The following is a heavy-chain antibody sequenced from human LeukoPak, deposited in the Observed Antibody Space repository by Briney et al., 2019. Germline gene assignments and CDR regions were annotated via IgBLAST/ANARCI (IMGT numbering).Heavy chain of an antibody. CDR1: GGSISSSSYY. CDR2: IYYSGST. D-gene: IGHD2/OR15-2a*01. CDR3: ARLLILPAYYYYYMDV. V-gene: IGHV4-39*01. J-gene: IGHJ6*03. Sequence: SETLSLTCTVSGGSISSSSYYWGWIRQPPGKGLEWIGSIYYSGSTYYNPSLKSRVAISVDTSKNQFSLKLSSVTAADTAVYYCARLLILPAYYYYYMDVWGKGTTVTVSS.